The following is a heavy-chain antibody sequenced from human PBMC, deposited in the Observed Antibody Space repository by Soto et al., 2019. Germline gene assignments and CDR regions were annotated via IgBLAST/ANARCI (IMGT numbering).Heavy chain of an antibody. V-gene: IGHV3-21*01. J-gene: IGHJ4*02. D-gene: IGHD2-2*01. Sequence: EVQLVESGGGLVKPGGSLRLSCAASGFTFSSYSMNWVRQAPGKGLEWVSSISSSSSYIYYADSVKGRFTISRDNAKNSLYLQMNSLRAEDTAVYYCARVYCSSTSCYVPDYWGQGTLVTVSS. CDR3: ARVYCSSTSCYVPDY. CDR2: ISSSSSYI. CDR1: GFTFSSYS.